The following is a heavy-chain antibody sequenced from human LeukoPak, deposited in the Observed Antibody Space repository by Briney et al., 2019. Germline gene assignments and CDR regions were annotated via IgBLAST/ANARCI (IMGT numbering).Heavy chain of an antibody. D-gene: IGHD2-2*03. CDR2: IWYDGSNK. J-gene: IGHJ6*03. Sequence: PGRSLRLSCAASGFTFSSYGMHWVRPAPGKGLEWVAVIWYDGSNKYYADSVKGRFTICRDNSKNTLYLQMNSLRAEDTAVYYCAKDGYCSSTSCHRRDYYYYMDVWGKGTTVTVSS. CDR1: GFTFSSYG. V-gene: IGHV3-33*06. CDR3: AKDGYCSSTSCHRRDYYYYMDV.